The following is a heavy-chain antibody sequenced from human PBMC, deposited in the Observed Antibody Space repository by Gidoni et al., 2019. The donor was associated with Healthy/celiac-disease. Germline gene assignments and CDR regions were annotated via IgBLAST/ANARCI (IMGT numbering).Heavy chain of an antibody. CDR2: IVGRGGST. V-gene: IGHV3-23*01. Sequence: EVQLLESGGGLVQPGGSLRLSCAASGFTFSSCAMSWVRLAPGKGLGWGSAIVGRGGSTYYADSVKGRFTISRDNSKNTLYLQMNSLRAEDTAVYYCAKVKLGCSSTSCHTWYFDPWGQGTLVTVSS. J-gene: IGHJ5*02. CDR3: AKVKLGCSSTSCHTWYFDP. CDR1: GFTFSSCA. D-gene: IGHD2-2*02.